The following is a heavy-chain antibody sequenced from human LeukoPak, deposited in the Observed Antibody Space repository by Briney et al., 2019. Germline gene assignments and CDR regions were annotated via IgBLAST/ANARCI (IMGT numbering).Heavy chain of an antibody. CDR1: GGSISSHY. V-gene: IGHV4-59*11. Sequence: PSETLSLTCTVSGGSISSHYWSWIRQPPGKGLEWIGYIYYSGSTDYNPSLKSRVTISVDTSKNQFSLKLSSVTAADTAVYYCARVAGYSYGFSPVYFDYWGQGTLVTVSS. J-gene: IGHJ4*02. CDR2: IYYSGST. CDR3: ARVAGYSYGFSPVYFDY. D-gene: IGHD5-18*01.